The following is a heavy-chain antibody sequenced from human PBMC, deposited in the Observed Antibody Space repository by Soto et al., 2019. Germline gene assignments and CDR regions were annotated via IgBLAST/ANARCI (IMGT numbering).Heavy chain of an antibody. CDR2: IQSGGPT. CDR3: ARYNVLCDGGRCYGVPLDA. V-gene: IGHV3-66*01. CDR1: GFTVSSKY. Sequence: EVHLVESGGGLVQPGGSLRLSCAASGFTVSSKYMSWVRQAPGKGLEWVSLIQSGGPTYYAASVKRRLTISRDTSENTLNLQMDSLSTENAAVYYRARYNVLCDGGRCYGVPLDAWGKGTTVTVSS. D-gene: IGHD2-15*01. J-gene: IGHJ6*04.